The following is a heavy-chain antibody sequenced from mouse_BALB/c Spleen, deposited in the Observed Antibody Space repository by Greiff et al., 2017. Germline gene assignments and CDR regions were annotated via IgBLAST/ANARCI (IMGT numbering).Heavy chain of an antibody. CDR2: IDPENGDT. J-gene: IGHJ3*01. D-gene: IGHD3-2*01. Sequence: VQLKQSGAELVRSGASVKLSCTASGFNIKDYYMHWVKQRPEQGLEWIGWIDPENGDTEYAPKFQGKATMTADTSSNTAYLQLSSLTSEDTAVYYCNGQGFAYWGQGTLVTVSA. CDR1: GFNIKDYY. V-gene: IGHV14-4*02. CDR3: NGQGFAY.